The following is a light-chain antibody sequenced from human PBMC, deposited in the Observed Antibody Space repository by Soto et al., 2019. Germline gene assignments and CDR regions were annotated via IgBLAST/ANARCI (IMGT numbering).Light chain of an antibody. J-gene: IGKJ5*01. CDR3: QQYGSSPIT. CDR1: QSVSTN. Sequence: EIVMTQSPATLSVSPGERATLSCRASQSVSTNLAWYQQKPGQAPRLLIYGASTRATGIPARFSDSGSETEFTLTISRLEPEDFAAYYCQQYGSSPITFGQGTRLEIK. CDR2: GAS. V-gene: IGKV3-15*01.